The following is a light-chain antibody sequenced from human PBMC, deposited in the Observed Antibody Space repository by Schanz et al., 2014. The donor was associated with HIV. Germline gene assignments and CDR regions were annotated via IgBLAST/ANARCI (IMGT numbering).Light chain of an antibody. CDR1: QSVSSSY. V-gene: IGKV3-20*01. CDR3: QQYGSSPPT. J-gene: IGKJ1*01. CDR2: GAS. Sequence: EIVLTQSPGTLSLPPGERATLSCRASQSVSSSYLAWYQQKPGQAPRLLIYGASSRATGIPDRFSGSGSGTDFTLTISRLEPEDFAVYYCQQYGSSPPTFGQGTTVEIK.